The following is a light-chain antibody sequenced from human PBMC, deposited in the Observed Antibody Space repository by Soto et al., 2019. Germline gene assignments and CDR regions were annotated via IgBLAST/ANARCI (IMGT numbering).Light chain of an antibody. J-gene: IGKJ2*01. Sequence: DIVMTQSPDSLAVSLGERATINCKSSQSVLYSSNNKKYLAWYQQKPGQPPKLLIYWASTRESGVPDRFSGSGSGTDFTLTISCLQAADVAVYYCQQYLSPPYTFGQGTKLEIK. CDR3: QQYLSPPYT. CDR1: QSVLYSSNNKKY. CDR2: WAS. V-gene: IGKV4-1*01.